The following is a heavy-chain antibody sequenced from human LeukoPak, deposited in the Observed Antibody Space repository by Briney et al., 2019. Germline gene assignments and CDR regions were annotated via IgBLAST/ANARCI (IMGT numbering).Heavy chain of an antibody. J-gene: IGHJ2*01. V-gene: IGHV3-23*01. D-gene: IGHD7-27*01. CDR2: ITGSSTWT. CDR1: GFTFGTYG. CDR3: ARELVSLGTGYFDL. Sequence: GGSLRLSCEASGFTFGTYGMTWVGQAPGKGLDWVSGITGSSTWTYYADSVRGRFTISRDNSKNTLHLQMNNLTADDTAIYYCARELVSLGTGYFDLWGRGTLVTVSS.